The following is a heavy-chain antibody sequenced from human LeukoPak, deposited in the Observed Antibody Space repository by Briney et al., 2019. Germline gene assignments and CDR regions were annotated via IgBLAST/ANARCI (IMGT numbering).Heavy chain of an antibody. CDR1: GFPFSSYG. CDR2: LSYDGSNE. Sequence: PGGSLRLSCAASGFPFSSYGMHWVRQAPGEGLEWVAVLSYDGSNEYYADSVKGRFTISRDNSKNTLYLQMNSLRVEDTAVYYCAGSWFYRDYFEYWGQGTLVTVSS. D-gene: IGHD3-10*01. V-gene: IGHV3-30*03. J-gene: IGHJ4*02. CDR3: AGSWFYRDYFEY.